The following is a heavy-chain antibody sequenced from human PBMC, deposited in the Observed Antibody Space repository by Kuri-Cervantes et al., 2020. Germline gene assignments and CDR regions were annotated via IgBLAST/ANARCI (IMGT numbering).Heavy chain of an antibody. V-gene: IGHV3-48*02. CDR3: ARDSSGWKSFDH. J-gene: IGHJ5*02. CDR1: GFTFSSYG. Sequence: GESLKISCAASGFTFSSYGMHWVRQAPGKGLEWVSYISSSSSSIHYADSVKGRFTISRDNAKNSLYLQMNNLRDEDTAVYYCARDSSGWKSFDHWGHGALVTVSS. D-gene: IGHD6-19*01. CDR2: ISSSSSSI.